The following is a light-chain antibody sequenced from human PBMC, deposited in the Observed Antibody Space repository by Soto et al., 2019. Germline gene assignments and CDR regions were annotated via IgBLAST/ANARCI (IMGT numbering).Light chain of an antibody. CDR2: GAS. J-gene: IGKJ2*01. V-gene: IGKV3-20*01. CDR1: QSVRNSY. CDR3: QPYGSSSCT. Sequence: EIVLTQSPGTLSLSPGERATLSCRASQSVRNSYLAWYQQKPGQAPRLLIYGASGRAPGIPDSFSGRGSGTDFTLAIGRLEPGDFAVYSCQPYGSSSCTFGQGTELEI.